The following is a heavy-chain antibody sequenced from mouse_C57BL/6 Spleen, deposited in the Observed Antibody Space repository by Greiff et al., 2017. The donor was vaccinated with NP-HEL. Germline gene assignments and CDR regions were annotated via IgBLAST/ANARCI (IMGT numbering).Heavy chain of an antibody. Sequence: EVKLMESGGGLVKPGGSLKLSCAASGFTFSDYGMHWVRQAPEKGLEWVAYISSGSSTIYYADTVKGRFTISRDNAKNTLLLQMTMLRSEDTAMYYCARPEYYGSSVVWGTGTTVTVSS. J-gene: IGHJ1*03. D-gene: IGHD1-1*01. V-gene: IGHV5-17*01. CDR2: ISSGSSTI. CDR1: GFTFSDYG. CDR3: ARPEYYGSSVV.